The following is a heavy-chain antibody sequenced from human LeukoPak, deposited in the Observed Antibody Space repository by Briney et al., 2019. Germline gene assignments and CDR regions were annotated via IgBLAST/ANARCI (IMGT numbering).Heavy chain of an antibody. Sequence: ASVKVSCKASGGTFSSYAISWVRQAPGQGLEWMGGIIPIFGTANYAQKFQGRVTITTDESTSTAYMELSSLRSEDTAVYYCARQWLVRGNFDYWGQGTLVTVSS. CDR2: IIPIFGTA. V-gene: IGHV1-69*05. CDR3: ARQWLVRGNFDY. CDR1: GGTFSSYA. D-gene: IGHD6-19*01. J-gene: IGHJ4*02.